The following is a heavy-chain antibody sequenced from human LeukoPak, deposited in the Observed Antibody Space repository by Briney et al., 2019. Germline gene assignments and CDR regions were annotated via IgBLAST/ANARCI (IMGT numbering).Heavy chain of an antibody. CDR1: GYTFTSYY. V-gene: IGHV1-46*01. CDR2: INPSGGST. J-gene: IGHJ6*03. Sequence: ASVKVSCKASGYTFTSYYMHWVRRAPGQGLEWMGIINPSGGSTSYAQKFQGRVTMTRDMSTSTVYMELSSLRSEDTAVYYCARDANLIWWWGGSYSAYYYMDVWGKGTTVTVSS. D-gene: IGHD1-26*01. CDR3: ARDANLIWWWGGSYSAYYYMDV.